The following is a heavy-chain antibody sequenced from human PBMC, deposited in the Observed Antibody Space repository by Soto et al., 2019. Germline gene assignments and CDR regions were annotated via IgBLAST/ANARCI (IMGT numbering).Heavy chain of an antibody. Sequence: TSETLSLTCAVYGGSFSGYYWTWIRQPPGTGLEWIGQINHTGTTNYNPSLKNRVTISLDKSNNQFSLRLTSMTAADTAVYYCATLPPRIVVVMTDLPTWGQGTLVTVSS. V-gene: IGHV4-34*01. CDR1: GGSFSGYY. CDR2: INHTGTT. D-gene: IGHD2-15*01. J-gene: IGHJ5*02. CDR3: ATLPPRIVVVMTDLPT.